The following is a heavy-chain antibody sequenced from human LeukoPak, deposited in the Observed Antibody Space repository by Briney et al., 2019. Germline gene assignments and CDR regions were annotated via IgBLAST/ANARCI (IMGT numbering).Heavy chain of an antibody. D-gene: IGHD4-11*01. J-gene: IGHJ4*02. V-gene: IGHV3-53*01. CDR3: ARAGTTGDFDY. CDR1: GFTVSSNY. Sequence: GGSLRLSCAASGFTVSSNYMSWVRQAPGKGLEWVTVIYSGGSTYYADSVKGRFTISRDNSKNTLYLQMNSLRAEDTAVYYCARAGTTGDFDYWGQGTLVTVSS. CDR2: IYSGGST.